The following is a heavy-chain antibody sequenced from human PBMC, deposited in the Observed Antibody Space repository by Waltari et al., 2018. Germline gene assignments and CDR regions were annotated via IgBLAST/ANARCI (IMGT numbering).Heavy chain of an antibody. J-gene: IGHJ4*02. Sequence: QVHLQESAPGLVKPSETLSLTCTVAGASLTTGGFYWGWVRQRPGKGLERIGYVYYDGESFYSPSLTSRIVISLDKTKNQFSLNLWSVTAADTATYFCVRATAGAASPFDYWGKGTLVTVSS. V-gene: IGHV4-31*03. CDR3: VRATAGAASPFDY. CDR1: GASLTTGGFY. CDR2: VYYDGES. D-gene: IGHD6-19*01.